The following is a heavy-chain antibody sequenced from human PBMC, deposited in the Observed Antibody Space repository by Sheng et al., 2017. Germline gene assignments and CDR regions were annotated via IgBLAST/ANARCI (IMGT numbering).Heavy chain of an antibody. CDR1: GFTFKNYD. D-gene: IGHD1-26*01. CDR2: IGNDGTNK. CDR3: ARESGGYYPNFDY. V-gene: IGHV3-30*02. Sequence: QVQLVESGGGMVQPGGSLRLSCAASGFTFKNYDMHWVRQAPGKGLYWVAFIGNDGTNKYYADSAKGRFTISRDNSKNTLYLQMNNLRADDTAVYYCARESGGYYPNFDYWGQGTLATVSS. J-gene: IGHJ4*02.